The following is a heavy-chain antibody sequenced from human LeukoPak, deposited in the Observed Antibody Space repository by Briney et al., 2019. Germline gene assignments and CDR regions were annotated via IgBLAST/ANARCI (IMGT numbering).Heavy chain of an antibody. D-gene: IGHD1-1*01. CDR1: GYTFTGYY. V-gene: IGHV1-2*02. J-gene: IGHJ4*02. Sequence: ASVKISCKASGYTFTGYYIHWVRQAPGQGLEWMGWINPKSGGTNYAQKFQDRVTMTRDTSITTAYMELSSLIYDDTAVYYCSTRELSPPGAWGQGTLVTVSS. CDR2: INPKSGGT. CDR3: STRELSPPGA.